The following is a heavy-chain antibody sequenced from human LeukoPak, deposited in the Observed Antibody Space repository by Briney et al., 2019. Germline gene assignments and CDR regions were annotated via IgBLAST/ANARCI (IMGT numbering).Heavy chain of an antibody. Sequence: PGGSLRLSCAASGITVSSHFMSWVRQAPGKGLESVSLLYSADSGGRDYHADSVRGRFTVSRDISKNTMYLQMNNLRVEDTAVYYCARLGSSGYYVHYWGQGTLVTVSS. CDR2: LYSADSGGRD. CDR1: GITVSSHF. J-gene: IGHJ4*02. CDR3: ARLGSSGYYVHY. D-gene: IGHD3-22*01. V-gene: IGHV3-66*04.